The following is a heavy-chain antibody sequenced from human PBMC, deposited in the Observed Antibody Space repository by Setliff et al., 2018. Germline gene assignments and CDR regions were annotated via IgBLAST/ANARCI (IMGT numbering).Heavy chain of an antibody. CDR2: IYTTGST. CDR3: ARTPYYYDTAGYDF. V-gene: IGHV4-4*07. D-gene: IGHD3-22*01. Sequence: SETLSLTCTVSGGSISSYYWSWIRQPAGKGLEWIGHIYTTGSTNYNPSLKSRVTLSVDTSENQFSLKLTSVTAADTAIYYCARTPYYYDTAGYDFWGQGTLVTVSS. CDR1: GGSISSYY. J-gene: IGHJ4*02.